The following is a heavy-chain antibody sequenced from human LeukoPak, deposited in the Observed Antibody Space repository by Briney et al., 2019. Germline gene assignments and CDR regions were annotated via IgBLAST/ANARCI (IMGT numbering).Heavy chain of an antibody. CDR1: GYSISSGYY. V-gene: IGHV4-38-2*02. CDR2: IYHSGST. D-gene: IGHD3-22*01. CDR3: ARDRWYYYDSSGYYYYDY. J-gene: IGHJ4*02. Sequence: SESLSLTCTVSGYSISSGYYWGWIRQPPGQGLEWIGSIYHSGSTYYNPSLKSRVTMSVDTSKNQFSLKLSSVTAADTAVYYCARDRWYYYDSSGYYYYDYWGQGTLVTVSS.